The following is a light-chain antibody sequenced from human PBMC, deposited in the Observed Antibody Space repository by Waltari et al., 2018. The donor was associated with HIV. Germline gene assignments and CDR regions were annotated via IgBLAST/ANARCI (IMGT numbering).Light chain of an antibody. Sequence: QSALTQPPSASGSPGQSVTISCTGTSRDVGGYKYVSWYQQYPGKAPKVMIFEVSNRPSGVPDRFSGSRSGNTASLTVSGLQAEDEADYYCSSYAGSNNWVFGGGTKLTVL. CDR1: SRDVGGYKY. J-gene: IGLJ3*02. CDR3: SSYAGSNNWV. V-gene: IGLV2-8*01. CDR2: EVS.